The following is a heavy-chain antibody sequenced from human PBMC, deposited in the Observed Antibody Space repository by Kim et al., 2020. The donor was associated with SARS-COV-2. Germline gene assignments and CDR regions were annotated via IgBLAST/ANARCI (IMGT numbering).Heavy chain of an antibody. CDR1: GFTFSNGW. Sequence: GGSLRLSCAASGFTFSNGWMSWVRQAPGKGLEWVGRIKTKTDGGTTDYSAPVKGRFTISRDDSTNMVFLQMNSLKTEDTAVYYCTTDVTSVAATYWGQGT. J-gene: IGHJ4*02. CDR2: IKTKTDGGTT. CDR3: TTDVTSVAATY. D-gene: IGHD2-15*01. V-gene: IGHV3-15*01.